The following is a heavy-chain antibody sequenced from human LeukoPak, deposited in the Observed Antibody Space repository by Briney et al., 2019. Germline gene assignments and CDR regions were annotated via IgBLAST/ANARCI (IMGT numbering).Heavy chain of an antibody. CDR2: IYYGGNT. J-gene: IGHJ5*02. CDR1: GGSITSYY. CDR3: ARIMGFCSSTTCYPRFDP. V-gene: IGHV4-59*01. D-gene: IGHD2-2*01. Sequence: SETLSLTRTVSGGSITSYYWSWMRQPPGKGPEWIGYIYYGGNTDYNPSLKSRVTMSVDTSKNQFSLKLTSVTAADTAIYYCARIMGFCSSTTCYPRFDPWGQGTLVTVSS.